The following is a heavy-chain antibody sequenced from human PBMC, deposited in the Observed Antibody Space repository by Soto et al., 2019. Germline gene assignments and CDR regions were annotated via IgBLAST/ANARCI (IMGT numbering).Heavy chain of an antibody. V-gene: IGHV1-58*01. CDR2: IVVVNGNT. CDR3: AVTDLPFRPLTEPTENGMDV. CDR1: GFSFGDSA. D-gene: IGHD3-3*02. Sequence: ELLQSGPEAREPGTSVQVSCRASGFSFGDSAVQWVRQGRGQRLEWIGWIVVVNGNTNYAQKFEGRVTLARDASTSTSHMELTSLSSEDTAVYFCAVTDLPFRPLTEPTENGMDVWAQGTKVTVSS. J-gene: IGHJ6*02.